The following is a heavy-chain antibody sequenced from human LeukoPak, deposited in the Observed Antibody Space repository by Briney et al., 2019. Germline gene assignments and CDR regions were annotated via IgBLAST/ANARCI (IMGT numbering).Heavy chain of an antibody. V-gene: IGHV3-48*03. Sequence: GGSLTLSCAASGFTFSPYEMHWVRQAPGKGLEWVTYFSSSGSNLLYADSVKGRFSISRENAKNSLYLKMNSVRTEHTSVYYCARDGPNLSDYWGQGSLVTVSS. J-gene: IGHJ4*02. D-gene: IGHD3-16*02. CDR2: FSSSGSNL. CDR3: ARDGPNLSDY. CDR1: GFTFSPYE.